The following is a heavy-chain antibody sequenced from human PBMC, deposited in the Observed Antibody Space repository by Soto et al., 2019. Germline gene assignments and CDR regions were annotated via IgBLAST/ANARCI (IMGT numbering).Heavy chain of an antibody. CDR3: ARGGYCSGGSCYSTDSYYGMDV. CDR1: GYSFTSYG. Sequence: QVQLVQSGAEVKKPGASVKVSCKASGYSFTSYGISWVRQAPGQGVEWMGWIRAYNGNTKNAQKLQGRVTMTTDTSTSTAYMELRSLRSDDTAVYYCARGGYCSGGSCYSTDSYYGMDVWGQGTTVTVSS. D-gene: IGHD2-15*01. J-gene: IGHJ6*02. CDR2: IRAYNGNT. V-gene: IGHV1-18*01.